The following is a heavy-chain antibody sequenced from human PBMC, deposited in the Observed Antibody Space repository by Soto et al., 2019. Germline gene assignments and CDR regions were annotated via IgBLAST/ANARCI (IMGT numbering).Heavy chain of an antibody. CDR1: GYTFTSYY. Sequence: ASVKVSCKASGYTFTSYYMHWVRQSPGQGLEWMGIINPSGGSTSYAQKFQGRVTMTRDTSTSTVYMELSSLRSEDTAVYYCARGITMIVVVPSAVGFDPWGQGTLVTVSS. D-gene: IGHD3-22*01. CDR3: ARGITMIVVVPSAVGFDP. J-gene: IGHJ5*02. V-gene: IGHV1-46*01. CDR2: INPSGGST.